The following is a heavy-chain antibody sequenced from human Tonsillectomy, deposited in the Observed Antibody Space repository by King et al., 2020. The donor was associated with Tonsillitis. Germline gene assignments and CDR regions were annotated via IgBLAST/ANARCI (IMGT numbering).Heavy chain of an antibody. J-gene: IGHJ3*02. CDR3: AKFLFEWLLPDDAFDI. D-gene: IGHD3-9*01. V-gene: IGHV3-23*04. Sequence: VQLVESGGGLVQPGGSLRLSCATSGFTFSSYAMTWVRQAPGEGLEWVSVITGRGGTTYYADSVKGRFTIYRDNSKTRVYLESNNRSAEDTAVYYCAKFLFEWLLPDDAFDIWGQGTLVTVSS. CDR1: GFTFSSYA. CDR2: ITGRGGTT.